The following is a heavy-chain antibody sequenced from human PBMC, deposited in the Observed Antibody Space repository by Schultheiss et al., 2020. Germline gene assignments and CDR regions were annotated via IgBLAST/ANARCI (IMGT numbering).Heavy chain of an antibody. CDR1: GGSISNYY. J-gene: IGHJ4*02. CDR2: IYFSGST. CDR3: ARGDFHDS. V-gene: IGHV4-59*01. Sequence: SETLSLTCTVSGGSISNYYWSWIRQPAGKGLEWIGYIYFSGSTKYNPSLKSRVTISVDSSKNHFSLRLTSVTAADTAVYYCARGDFHDSWGQGTLVTVSS.